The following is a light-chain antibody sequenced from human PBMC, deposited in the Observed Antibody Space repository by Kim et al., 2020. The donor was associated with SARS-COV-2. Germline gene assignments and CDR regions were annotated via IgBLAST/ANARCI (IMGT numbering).Light chain of an antibody. CDR2: YDS. J-gene: IGLJ2*01. V-gene: IGLV3-21*04. CDR3: QVWDSSSDHRVV. Sequence: PGKTAGFTCGGNSIGSKSVRWYQQKPGQAPVLVINYDSDRPSGIPERFSGSNSGNTATLTISRVEAGDEADYYCQVWDSSSDHRVVFGGGTQLTVL. CDR1: SIGSKS.